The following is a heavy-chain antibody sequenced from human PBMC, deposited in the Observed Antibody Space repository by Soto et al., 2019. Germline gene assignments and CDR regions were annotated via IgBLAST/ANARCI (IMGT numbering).Heavy chain of an antibody. CDR2: IYYSGRT. CDR1: SGPIRTSSFY. CDR3: ARRRFCTGGSCSPSVFDY. J-gene: IGHJ4*02. Sequence: SETLSLTCTVSSGPIRTSSFYWDWIRQPPGKGLEWIGSIYYSGRTYYNPSLESRVTISVDTSKNQFSLKLNSVTAADTSVYFCARRRFCTGGSCSPSVFDYWGQGTLVTVSS. V-gene: IGHV4-39*01. D-gene: IGHD2-15*01.